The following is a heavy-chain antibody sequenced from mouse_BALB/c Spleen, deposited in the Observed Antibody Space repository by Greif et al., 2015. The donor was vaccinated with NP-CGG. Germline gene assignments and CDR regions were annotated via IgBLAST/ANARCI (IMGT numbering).Heavy chain of an antibody. V-gene: IGHV1S34*01. CDR1: GYSFTGYY. J-gene: IGHJ1*01. CDR2: ISCYNGAT. D-gene: IGHD1-1*01. Sequence: LVKTGASVKISCKASGYSFTGYYMHWVKQSHGKSLEWIGYISCYNGATSYNQKFKGKATFTVDTSSSTAYMQFNSLTSEDSAVYYCARTTVVAEGYWYFDVWGAGTTVTVSS. CDR3: ARTTVVAEGYWYFDV.